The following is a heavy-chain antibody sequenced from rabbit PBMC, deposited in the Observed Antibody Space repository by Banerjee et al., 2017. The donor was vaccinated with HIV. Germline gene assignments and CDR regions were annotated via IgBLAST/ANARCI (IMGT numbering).Heavy chain of an antibody. Sequence: QSLEESGGDLVKPGASLTLTCTASGFSFSSSYWICWVRQAPGMGLEWIACINTSSGNTYHASWAKRRFTIPDASSNTVTVQMASLRAADPASCFCARDLAGVIGWHFNLWGQGPLVTVS. J-gene: IGHJ4*01. CDR3: ARDLAGVIGWHFNL. CDR1: GFSFSSSYW. CDR2: INTSSGNT. V-gene: IGHV1S40*01. D-gene: IGHD4-1*01.